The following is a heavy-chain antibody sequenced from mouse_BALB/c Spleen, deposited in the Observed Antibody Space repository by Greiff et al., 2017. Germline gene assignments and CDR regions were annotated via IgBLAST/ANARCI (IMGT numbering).Heavy chain of an antibody. J-gene: IGHJ4*01. CDR1: GYTFTSYW. Sequence: QVQLQQSGAELAKPGASVKMSCTASGYTFTSYWMHWVKQRPGQGLEWIGYINPSTGYTEYNQKFKDKATLTADKSSSTDYMQLSSLTSEDSAVYDSERDDGRSDYDMDDWGEGTTVTVAA. CDR2: INPSTGYT. D-gene: IGHD1-1*01. CDR3: ERDDGRSDYDMDD. V-gene: IGHV1-7*01.